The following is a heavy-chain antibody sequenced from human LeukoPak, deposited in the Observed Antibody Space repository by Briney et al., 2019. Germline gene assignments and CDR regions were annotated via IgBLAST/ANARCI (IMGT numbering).Heavy chain of an antibody. Sequence: SETLSLTCTVSGGSISSYYWSWIRQPAGKGLEWIGRIYTSGSTNYNPSLKSRVTMSVDTSKNQFSLKLSSVTAADTAVYYCARRGGYGDSPRYYFDYWGQGTLVTVSS. J-gene: IGHJ4*02. V-gene: IGHV4-4*07. CDR3: ARRGGYGDSPRYYFDY. CDR1: GGSISSYY. CDR2: IYTSGST. D-gene: IGHD4-17*01.